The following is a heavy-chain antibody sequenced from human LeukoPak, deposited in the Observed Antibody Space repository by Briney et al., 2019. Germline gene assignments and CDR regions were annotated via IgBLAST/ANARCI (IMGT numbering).Heavy chain of an antibody. CDR1: GGSFSGYY. J-gene: IGHJ5*02. V-gene: IGHV4-34*01. CDR2: INHSGST. CDR3: ARGARDIVVVPAAKPWFDP. D-gene: IGHD2-2*01. Sequence: SETLSLTCAVYGGSFSGYYWSWIRQPPGKGLEWIGEINHSGSTNYNPSLKSRVTLSVDTSKNQFSLKLSSVTAADTAVYYCARGARDIVVVPAAKPWFDPWGQGTLVTVSS.